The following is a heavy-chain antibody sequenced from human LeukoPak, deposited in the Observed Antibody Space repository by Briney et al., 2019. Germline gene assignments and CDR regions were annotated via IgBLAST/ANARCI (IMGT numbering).Heavy chain of an antibody. J-gene: IGHJ4*02. CDR1: GYTFTGYY. V-gene: IGHV1-2*02. CDR2: INPNSGGT. D-gene: IGHD3-10*01. Sequence: ASVKVSCKASGYTFTGYYMHWVRQAPGQGLEWMGWINPNSGGTNYAQKFQGRVTMTRDTSISTAYMEMSRLRSDDTAVYYCARIGYYGSAPDYWGQGTLVTVSS. CDR3: ARIGYYGSAPDY.